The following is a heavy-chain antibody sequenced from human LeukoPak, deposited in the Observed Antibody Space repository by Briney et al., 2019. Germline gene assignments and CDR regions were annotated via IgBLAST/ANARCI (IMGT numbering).Heavy chain of an antibody. CDR2: IYPGDSDT. J-gene: IGHJ3*02. CDR3: ASGGYCSGGSCSDAFDI. V-gene: IGHV5-51*01. CDR1: GYSFTSYW. Sequence: GESLKISXKGSGYSFTSYWIGWVRQMPGKGLEWTGIIYPGDSDTTSSPSFQGQVTISADKSISTAYLQWSSLKASDTAMYYCASGGYCSGGSCSDAFDIWGQGTMVTVSS. D-gene: IGHD2-15*01.